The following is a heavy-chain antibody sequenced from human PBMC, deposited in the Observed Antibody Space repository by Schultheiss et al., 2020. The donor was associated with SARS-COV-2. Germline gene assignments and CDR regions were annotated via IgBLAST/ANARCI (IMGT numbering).Heavy chain of an antibody. CDR2: INHSGST. Sequence: SETLSLTCAVYGGSFSGYYWSWIRQPPGKGLEWIGEINHSGSTNYNPSLKSRVTISVDTSKNQFSLKLSSVTAADTAVYYCALNPAAGTGGWFDPWGQGTRVTVSS. J-gene: IGHJ5*02. V-gene: IGHV4-34*01. CDR1: GGSFSGYY. CDR3: ALNPAAGTGGWFDP. D-gene: IGHD6-13*01.